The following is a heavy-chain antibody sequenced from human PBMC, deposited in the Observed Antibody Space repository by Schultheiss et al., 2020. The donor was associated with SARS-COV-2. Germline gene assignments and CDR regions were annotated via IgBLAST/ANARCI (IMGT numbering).Heavy chain of an antibody. D-gene: IGHD3-22*01. CDR2: LYHSGST. V-gene: IGHV4-59*04. CDR1: GGSISSYY. CDR3: ARGGGRSGYYFDN. J-gene: IGHJ4*02. Sequence: SETLSLTCTVSGGSISSYYWSWIRQPPGKGLEWIGTLYHSGSTYYNASLRSRITISDDTSKNQISLTLTSVTAADTAIYYCARGGGRSGYYFDNWGQGILVTVSS.